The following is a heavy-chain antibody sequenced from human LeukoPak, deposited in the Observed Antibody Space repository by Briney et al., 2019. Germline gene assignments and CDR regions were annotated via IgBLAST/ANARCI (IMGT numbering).Heavy chain of an antibody. CDR1: GFTFSSYA. CDR3: AKVEIVVVPVTPVEYYYYMAV. CDR2: ISGSGGST. J-gene: IGHJ6*03. V-gene: IGHV3-23*01. Sequence: PGGSLRLSCAASGFTFSSYAMSWVRQAPGKGLEWVSAISGSGGSTYYADSVKGRFTISRDNSKNTLYLQMNSLRAEDTAVYYCAKVEIVVVPVTPVEYYYYMAVWGKGTTVTVSS. D-gene: IGHD2-2*01.